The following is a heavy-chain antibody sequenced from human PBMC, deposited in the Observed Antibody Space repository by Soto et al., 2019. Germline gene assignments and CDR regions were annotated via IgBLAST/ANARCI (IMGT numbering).Heavy chain of an antibody. J-gene: IGHJ4*02. CDR2: INSRTGVT. CDR1: GYTFTGYY. D-gene: IGHD4-17*01. V-gene: IGHV1-2*04. Sequence: QVQLVQSGTEVKMPGASVKVSCKASGYTFTGYYMHWVRQVPGQGLEWVGWINSRTGVTNYAQKFQGWGTMTRDTSISTAYMEVSRLKSDDTAVYYCARDGGEYGDYDYWGQGTLVTVSS. CDR3: ARDGGEYGDYDY.